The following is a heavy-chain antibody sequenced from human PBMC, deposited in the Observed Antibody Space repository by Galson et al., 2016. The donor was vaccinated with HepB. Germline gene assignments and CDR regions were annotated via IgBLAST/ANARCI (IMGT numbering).Heavy chain of an antibody. V-gene: IGHV3-23*01. CDR3: ATSNSYDYAH. D-gene: IGHD5-18*01. CDR2: ISGTGVKR. Sequence: SLRLSCAASGFTFSTHAMSWVRQAPGKGLEWVSAISGTGVKRYYADTVKGRFTISRDNLKNTVHLQMDSLRAEDTAFYYCATSNSYDYAHWGQGALVTVSS. J-gene: IGHJ4*02. CDR1: GFTFSTHA.